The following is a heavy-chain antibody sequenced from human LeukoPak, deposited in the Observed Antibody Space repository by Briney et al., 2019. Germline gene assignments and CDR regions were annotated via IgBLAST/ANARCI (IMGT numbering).Heavy chain of an antibody. D-gene: IGHD3-22*01. V-gene: IGHV3-30*18. CDR3: AKDIRYDSSGYYIDY. CDR2: ISYDGSNK. J-gene: IGHJ4*02. CDR1: GFTFSSYG. Sequence: GGSLRLSCAASGFTFSSYGMHWVRQAPGKGLEWVAVISYDGSNKYYADSVKGRFTISRDNSKNPLYLQMTSLRAEDTAVYYCAKDIRYDSSGYYIDYWGQGTLVTVSS.